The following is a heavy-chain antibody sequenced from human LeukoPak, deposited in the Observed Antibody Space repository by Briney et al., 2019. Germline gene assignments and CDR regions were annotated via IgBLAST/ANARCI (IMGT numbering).Heavy chain of an antibody. V-gene: IGHV3-30*02. Sequence: GGSLRLSCAASGFTFSSYGMHWVRQAPGKGLEWVAFIRYDGSNKYYADSVKGRFTISRDNSKNTLYLQMNSLRAEDTAVYYCANIRYSGGRSFDYWGQGTLVTVSS. D-gene: IGHD2-15*01. CDR1: GFTFSSYG. CDR2: IRYDGSNK. CDR3: ANIRYSGGRSFDY. J-gene: IGHJ4*02.